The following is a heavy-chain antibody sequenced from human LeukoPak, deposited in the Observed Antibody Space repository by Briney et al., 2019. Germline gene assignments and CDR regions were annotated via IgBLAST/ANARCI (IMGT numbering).Heavy chain of an antibody. Sequence: SQTLSLTCTVSGGSISSGDYYWSWIRQPPGKGLEWIGYIYYSGSTYYNPSFKSRVTISVDTSKNQFSLKLSSVTAADTAVYYCARDETSFHYGMDVWGQGTTVTVSS. CDR2: IYYSGST. CDR3: ARDETSFHYGMDV. CDR1: GGSISSGDYY. V-gene: IGHV4-30-4*01. J-gene: IGHJ6*02.